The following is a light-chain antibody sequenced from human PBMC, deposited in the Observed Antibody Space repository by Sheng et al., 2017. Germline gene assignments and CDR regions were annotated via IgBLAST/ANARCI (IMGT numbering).Light chain of an antibody. CDR3: TSYTSSNTLVV. CDR2: EVS. J-gene: IGLJ2*01. CDR1: SSDVGGYNY. V-gene: IGLV2-14*01. Sequence: QPASVSGSPGQSITISCTGTSSDVGGYNYVSWYQQHPGKAPKLMIYEVSNRPSGVSNRFSGSKSGNTASLTISGLQAEDEADYYCTSYTSSNTLVVFGGGTKLTVL.